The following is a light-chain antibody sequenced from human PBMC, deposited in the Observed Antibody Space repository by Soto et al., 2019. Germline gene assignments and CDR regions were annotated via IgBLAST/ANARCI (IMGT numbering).Light chain of an antibody. V-gene: IGLV2-14*03. CDR3: NSFTSSSTHV. Sequence: QSVLTQPASVSGSPGQSITISCTGTSSDIGAYNYVSWFQQHPDKAPKLLIYDVSNRPSGVSNRFSGSKSGNTASLTISGLQAEDEAEYYCNSFTSSSTHVFGTGTKVTVL. J-gene: IGLJ1*01. CDR1: SSDIGAYNY. CDR2: DVS.